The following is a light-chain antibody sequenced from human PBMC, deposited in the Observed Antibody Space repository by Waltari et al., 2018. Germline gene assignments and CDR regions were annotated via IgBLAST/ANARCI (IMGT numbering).Light chain of an antibody. V-gene: IGLV2-23*02. Sequence: QSALSQPASVSGSPGQSITISCTGTSNDVGSYNLVSWYQHHPDKAPKLIIYAVSRRPSGVSDRFSGSRSGNTASLTISGFQTEDEADYYCASYARGDRLIFGGGTKVTVL. CDR2: AVS. CDR1: SNDVGSYNL. J-gene: IGLJ2*01. CDR3: ASYARGDRLI.